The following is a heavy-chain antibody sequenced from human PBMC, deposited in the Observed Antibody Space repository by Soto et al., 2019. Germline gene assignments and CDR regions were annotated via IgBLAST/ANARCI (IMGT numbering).Heavy chain of an antibody. Sequence: QVQLVQSGTEVKKPGASVKVSCKASGYTFTSYAMHWVRQAPGQRLEWMGWINAGNVNTKYSQKFQDRVTITRDTSASTAYMELSSLRSEDTAVYYCARSIVVVTALDYWGQGTLVTVSS. D-gene: IGHD2-21*02. CDR3: ARSIVVVTALDY. V-gene: IGHV1-3*01. J-gene: IGHJ4*02. CDR2: INAGNVNT. CDR1: GYTFTSYA.